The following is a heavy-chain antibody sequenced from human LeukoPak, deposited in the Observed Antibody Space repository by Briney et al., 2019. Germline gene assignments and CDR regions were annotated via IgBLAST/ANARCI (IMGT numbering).Heavy chain of an antibody. J-gene: IGHJ4*02. CDR2: IYTSGST. CDR3: ARDSGSYPFDY. D-gene: IGHD1-26*01. V-gene: IGHV4-61*02. CDR1: GGSISSGSYY. Sequence: SQTLSLTCTVSGGSISSGSYYWSWIRQPAGKGLEWIGRIYTSGSTNYNPSLKSRVTISVDTSKNQFSLKLSSVTAADTAVYYCARDSGSYPFDYWGQGTLVTVSS.